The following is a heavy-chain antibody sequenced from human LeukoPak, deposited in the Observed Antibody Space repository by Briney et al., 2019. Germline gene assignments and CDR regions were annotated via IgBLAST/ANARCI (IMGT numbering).Heavy chain of an antibody. CDR2: ISEGGGTT. V-gene: IGHV3-23*01. CDR3: ATALSGTQGS. Sequence: GGSLRLSCAVSGIAFRKYAMSWVRQAPGKGLEWVSFISEGGGTTYYADSVKGRFTISRDNSKNTLYLQMTSLRAEDTAVYYCATALSGTQGSWGQGTLVTVSS. J-gene: IGHJ5*02. D-gene: IGHD1-7*01. CDR1: GIAFRKYA.